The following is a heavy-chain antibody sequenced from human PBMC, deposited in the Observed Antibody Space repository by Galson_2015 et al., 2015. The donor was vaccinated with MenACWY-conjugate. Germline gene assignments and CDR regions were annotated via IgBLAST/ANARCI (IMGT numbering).Heavy chain of an antibody. D-gene: IGHD3-22*01. J-gene: IGHJ4*02. CDR1: GFTFSAYN. CDR2: ISRSSDSI. V-gene: IGHV3-48*04. Sequence: SLRLSCAASGFTFSAYNMNWVRQAPGKGLEWISFISRSSDSIHCAGSFKGQFTIARNNTKNSLSLLMNSLRVEDTAVYYCLSSGAQPGHYWGQGTLITVSS. CDR3: LSSGAQPGHY.